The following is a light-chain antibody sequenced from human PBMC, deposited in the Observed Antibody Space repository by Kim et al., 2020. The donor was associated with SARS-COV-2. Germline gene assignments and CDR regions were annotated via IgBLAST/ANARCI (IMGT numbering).Light chain of an antibody. V-gene: IGLV3-21*01. CDR1: NIGTKR. Sequence: SYELTQTPSVSVAPGKTASVTCGGNNIGTKRVQWYRQRPGQAPVLVISENSDRPSGIPERFSGSNSGSTATLTINRVEAGDEADYYCQVWDSDSEHVVFGGGTQLTVL. J-gene: IGLJ2*01. CDR3: QVWDSDSEHVV. CDR2: ENS.